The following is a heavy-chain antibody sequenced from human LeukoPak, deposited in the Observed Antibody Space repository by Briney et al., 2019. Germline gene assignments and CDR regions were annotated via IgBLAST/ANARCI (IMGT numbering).Heavy chain of an antibody. V-gene: IGHV4-61*08. Sequence: SETLSLTCTVSGGSISSGGYYWSWIRQPPGKGLEWIGYIYYSGSTNYNPSLKSRVTISVDTSKNQFSLKLSSVTAADTAVYYCARGYSYGFYFDYWGQGTLVTVSS. J-gene: IGHJ4*02. CDR3: ARGYSYGFYFDY. D-gene: IGHD5-18*01. CDR2: IYYSGST. CDR1: GGSISSGGYY.